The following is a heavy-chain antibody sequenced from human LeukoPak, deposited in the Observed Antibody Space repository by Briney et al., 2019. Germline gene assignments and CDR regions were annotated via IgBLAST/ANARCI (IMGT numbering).Heavy chain of an antibody. Sequence: SVKVSCKASGGTFSSYAISWVRQAPGQGLEWMGGIIPIFGTANYAQKFQGRVTITADESTSTAYMELSSLRSDDTAVYYCARVGSRDGYNYYGYWGQGTLVTVSS. J-gene: IGHJ4*02. CDR2: IIPIFGTA. CDR3: ARVGSRDGYNYYGY. D-gene: IGHD5-24*01. CDR1: GGTFSSYA. V-gene: IGHV1-69*13.